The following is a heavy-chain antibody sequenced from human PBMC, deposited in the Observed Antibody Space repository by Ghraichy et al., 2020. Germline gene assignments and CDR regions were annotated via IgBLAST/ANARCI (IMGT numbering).Heavy chain of an antibody. V-gene: IGHV3-48*02. J-gene: IGHJ6*02. CDR2: ISTSSRSI. CDR1: GFIFSGYT. CDR3: ARASRVVRFYYYDGMDV. Sequence: GGSLRLSCVASGFIFSGYTMNWVRQSPGKGLEWVAYISTSSRSIFYADSVKGRFTVSRDNAKNSLSLQMSSLRNEDTAVYYCARASRVVRFYYYDGMDVWGQGTTVTVSS. D-gene: IGHD2-21*01.